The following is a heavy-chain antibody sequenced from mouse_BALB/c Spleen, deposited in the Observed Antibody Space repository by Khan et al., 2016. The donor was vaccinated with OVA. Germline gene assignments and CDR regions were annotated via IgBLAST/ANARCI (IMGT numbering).Heavy chain of an antibody. CDR1: GYTFTNYG. CDR3: ARGEYRVYY. J-gene: IGHJ2*01. CDR2: INTNTGET. V-gene: IGHV9-3*02. Sequence: QIQLVQSGPELKKPGETVKISCKAAGYTFTNYGMNWVKQAPGKGLKWMGWINTNTGETTYAEEFKGRFAFSLETSASTAYLQINNLKNEDRVTYFCARGEYRVYYWGQGTTLTVSS. D-gene: IGHD1-3*01.